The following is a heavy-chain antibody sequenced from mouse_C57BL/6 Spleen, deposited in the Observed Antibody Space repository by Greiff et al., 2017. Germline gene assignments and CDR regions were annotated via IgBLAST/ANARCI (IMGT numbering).Heavy chain of an antibody. D-gene: IGHD2-3*01. Sequence: VQVVESGPGLVQPSQSLSITCTVSGFSLTSYGVHWVRQSPGKGLEWLGVIWSGGSTDYNAAFISRLSISKDNSKSQVFFKMNSLQADDTAIYYCARNKGDGYFLYFDVWGTGTTVTVSS. CDR2: IWSGGST. CDR3: ARNKGDGYFLYFDV. V-gene: IGHV2-2*01. J-gene: IGHJ1*03. CDR1: GFSLTSYG.